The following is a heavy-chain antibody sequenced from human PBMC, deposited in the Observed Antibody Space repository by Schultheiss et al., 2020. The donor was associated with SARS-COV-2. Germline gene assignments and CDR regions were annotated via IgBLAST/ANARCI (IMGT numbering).Heavy chain of an antibody. J-gene: IGHJ6*02. CDR1: GGTISSGGYY. CDR3: ARARWSSIGGMDV. V-gene: IGHV4-61*08. CDR2: IYYSGST. Sequence: SETLSLTCTVSGGTISSGGYYWSWIRQHPGKGLEWIGYIYYSGSTNYNPSLKSRVTMSVDTSKNQFSLRLSSVTAADTAVYYCARARWSSIGGMDVWGQGTTVTVSS. D-gene: IGHD6-13*01.